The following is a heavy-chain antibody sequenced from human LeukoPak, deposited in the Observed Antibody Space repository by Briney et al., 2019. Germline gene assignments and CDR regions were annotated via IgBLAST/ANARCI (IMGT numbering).Heavy chain of an antibody. Sequence: ASVKVSCKASGYTFTSYDSNWVRQATGQGLEWMGWMNPNSGNTGYAQKFQGRVTMTRNTSISTAYMELSSLRSEDTAVYYCARGVPAAIYYYYYYMDVWGKGTTVTVSS. CDR3: ARGVPAAIYYYYYYMDV. D-gene: IGHD2-2*01. CDR2: MNPNSGNT. CDR1: GYTFTSYD. V-gene: IGHV1-8*01. J-gene: IGHJ6*03.